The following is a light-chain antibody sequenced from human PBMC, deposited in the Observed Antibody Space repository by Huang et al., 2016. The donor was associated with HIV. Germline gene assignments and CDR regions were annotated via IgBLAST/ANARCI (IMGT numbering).Light chain of an antibody. V-gene: IGKV3-15*01. CDR2: GAS. CDR1: QSVSSN. Sequence: EIVMTQSPATLSVSPGERATLSCRASQSVSSNLAWYQQKPGQAPRLLIYGASTRATGIPARFSGSGSGTEFTLTISSLQSEDFAVYCCQQYNYWPPSTFGQGTKLEIK. CDR3: QQYNYWPPST. J-gene: IGKJ2*01.